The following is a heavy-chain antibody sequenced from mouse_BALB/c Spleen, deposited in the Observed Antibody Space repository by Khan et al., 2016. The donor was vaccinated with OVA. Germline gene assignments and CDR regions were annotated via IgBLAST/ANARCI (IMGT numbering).Heavy chain of an antibody. V-gene: IGHV5-4*02. Sequence: EVELVESGGGLVKPGGSLKLSCAASGFSFSDYYMYWIRQTPEKRLEWVATISDGGGSTYYPDSVKGRFTISRANAKKNLYLQMSSLKSEDTAIYYCARAGYGGFAYWGQGTLVTVSA. J-gene: IGHJ3*01. CDR2: ISDGGGST. CDR1: GFSFSDYY. CDR3: ARAGYGGFAY. D-gene: IGHD1-1*02.